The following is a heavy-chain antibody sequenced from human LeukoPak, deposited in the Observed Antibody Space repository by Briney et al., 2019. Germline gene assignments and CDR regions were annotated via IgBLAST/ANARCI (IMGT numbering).Heavy chain of an antibody. CDR1: APSISTYH. Sequence: NPSQTLSLTCTVSAPSISTYHWSWIRQPPGKEPYWRATIYYSGSTNYNPSLKSRVTISVDTSKNQFSLKLSSVTAADTAVYYCARGLRSRDGYNYDYFDDWGQGTLVTVSS. V-gene: IGHV4-59*01. CDR2: IYYSGST. CDR3: ARGLRSRDGYNYDYFDD. D-gene: IGHD5-24*01. J-gene: IGHJ4*02.